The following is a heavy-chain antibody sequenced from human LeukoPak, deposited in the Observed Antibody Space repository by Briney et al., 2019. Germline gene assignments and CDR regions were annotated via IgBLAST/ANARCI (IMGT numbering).Heavy chain of an antibody. D-gene: IGHD3-10*01. CDR1: GYTFSGYY. Sequence: ASVKVSCKASGYTFSGYYIHWVRQAPGQGLEWMSWINPNSGGTNYAQKFQGRVSMTRDTSIRTAYLELRRLRSDDTVVYYCARDISMVRGIISPFDYWGQGALVTVSS. CDR2: INPNSGGT. CDR3: ARDISMVRGIISPFDY. V-gene: IGHV1-2*02. J-gene: IGHJ4*02.